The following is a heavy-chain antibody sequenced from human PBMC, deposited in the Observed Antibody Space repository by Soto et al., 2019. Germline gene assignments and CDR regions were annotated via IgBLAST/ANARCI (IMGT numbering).Heavy chain of an antibody. CDR3: VHHVTGGCFDV. J-gene: IGHJ3*01. V-gene: IGHV2-5*02. D-gene: IGHD3-16*01. CDR1: GLSLTTNGVG. CDR2: IYWDDDR. Sequence: QITLKESGPTVVKPTQTLTLTCNFSGLSLTTNGVGVGWIRQPPGKALEWLALIYWDDDRRYSPSLRSRLTISTDISTSHVVLTLTDMGPVDAATYFCVHHVTGGCFDVWGQGTRVTVSS.